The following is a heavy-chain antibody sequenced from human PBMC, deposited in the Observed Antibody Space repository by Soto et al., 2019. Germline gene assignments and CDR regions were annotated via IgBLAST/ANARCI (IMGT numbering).Heavy chain of an antibody. D-gene: IGHD1-26*01. V-gene: IGHV3-7*04. CDR3: SGGVGDAF. CDR1: ESTVSRDW. J-gene: IGHJ4*02. Sequence: EVHLVESGGGLVQTGGSLRLSCAIFESTVSRDWMNWVRQAPGKGLEWVAHINQDGSEKYYVDSVMGRFTISRDNAKKSLYLQMNGLGPADTAMYYCSGGVGDAFWGQGTLVTVSS. CDR2: INQDGSEK.